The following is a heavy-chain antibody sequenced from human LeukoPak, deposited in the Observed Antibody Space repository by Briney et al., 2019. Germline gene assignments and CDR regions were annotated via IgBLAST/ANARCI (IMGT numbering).Heavy chain of an antibody. J-gene: IGHJ4*02. CDR3: ARRGAWSGFHDY. CDR1: GASISSSNYY. Sequence: PSETLSLTCTVSGASISSSNYYWDWIRQPPGKGLEWVGSIYYSGSTYYNPSLKSRVTISVDTSKKQFSLKLSSVTAADTAVYYCARRGAWSGFHDYWGQGTLVTVSS. CDR2: IYYSGST. D-gene: IGHD3-3*01. V-gene: IGHV4-39*01.